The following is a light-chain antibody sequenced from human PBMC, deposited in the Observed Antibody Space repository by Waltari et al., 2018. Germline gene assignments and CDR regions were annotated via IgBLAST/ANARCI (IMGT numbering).Light chain of an antibody. V-gene: IGKV1-12*01. CDR1: QSLSAW. CDR2: AAS. J-gene: IGKJ1*01. CDR3: QQAISFPWT. Sequence: DIQMTQSPSSVSASVGARVTISCRASQSLSAWLAWYQQKPGEAPKFLIYAASSLQTGVPSRFSGTGSGTDFTLTISSLQPEDFATYYCQQAISFPWTFGQGTEVEVK.